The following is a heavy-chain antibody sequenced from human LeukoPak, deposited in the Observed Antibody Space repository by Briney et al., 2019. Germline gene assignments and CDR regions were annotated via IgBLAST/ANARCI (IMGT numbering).Heavy chain of an antibody. V-gene: IGHV1-69*13. D-gene: IGHD3-10*01. Sequence: GASVKVSCKASGYTFTGYYMHWVRQAPGQGLEWMGGIIPILGTANYAQKFQGRVTITADESTSTAYMELSSLRSEDTAVYYCATARGDYYGSGSQEDYWGQGTLVTVSS. CDR1: GYTFTGYY. CDR3: ATARGDYYGSGSQEDY. J-gene: IGHJ4*02. CDR2: IIPILGTA.